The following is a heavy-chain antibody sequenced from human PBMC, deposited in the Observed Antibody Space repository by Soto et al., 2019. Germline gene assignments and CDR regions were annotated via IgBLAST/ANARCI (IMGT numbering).Heavy chain of an antibody. J-gene: IGHJ4*02. D-gene: IGHD3-16*01. V-gene: IGHV3-23*01. CDR2: ISGSGGST. CDR1: GFTFSSYA. CDR3: AKDGGHLGEYPYFDY. Sequence: EVQLLESGGGLVQPGGSLRLSCAASGFTFSSYAMSWVRQAPGKGLEWVSAISGSGGSTYYADSVKGRFTISRDNSKNTLSLQMNSLRAEDTAVYYCAKDGGHLGEYPYFDYWGQGTLVTVSS.